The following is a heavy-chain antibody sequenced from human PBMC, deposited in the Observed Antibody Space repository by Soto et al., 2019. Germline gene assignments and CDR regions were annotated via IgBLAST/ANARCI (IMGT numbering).Heavy chain of an antibody. D-gene: IGHD6-13*01. V-gene: IGHV5-51*01. Sequence: RMSKINGKGLEWMGIIYPGDSNIKYSPSFQGQVSISADKSINSAYLQWSSLKASDTAIYYCARLLGSTGYYYGFDIRGQGTTVTGSS. CDR3: ARLLGSTGYYYGFDI. CDR2: IYPGDSNI. J-gene: IGHJ6*02.